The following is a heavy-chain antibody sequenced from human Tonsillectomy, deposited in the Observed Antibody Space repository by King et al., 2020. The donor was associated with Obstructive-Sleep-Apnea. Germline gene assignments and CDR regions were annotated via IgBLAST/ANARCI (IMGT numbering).Heavy chain of an antibody. CDR3: TLNSRVPAD. CDR1: GFTFSNAW. V-gene: IGHV3-15*01. CDR2: IKLKTDGRTT. Sequence: VQLVESGGGLVKPGGSLRLSCAASGFTFSNAWMSWVRQATGKGLEGGGRIKLKTDGRTTDYAEPVKGRFTISRDDSKNTLYLQMNSLKTEDTAVYYCTLNSRVPADWGQGTLVTVSS. D-gene: IGHD2-2*01. J-gene: IGHJ4*02.